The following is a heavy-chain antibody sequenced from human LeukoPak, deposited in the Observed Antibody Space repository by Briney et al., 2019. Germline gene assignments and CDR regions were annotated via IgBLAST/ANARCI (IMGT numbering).Heavy chain of an antibody. CDR2: ISSSGSTI. CDR1: GFTFSRYK. J-gene: IGHJ4*02. Sequence: GGSLRLSCAASGFTFSRYKMNWVRQAPGKGLEWVSYISSSGSTIYYADSVKGRFTISRDNAKNSLYLQMNSLRAEDTAVYYCARLDDGDHPPLYYWGQGTLVTVSS. D-gene: IGHD4-17*01. CDR3: ARLDDGDHPPLYY. V-gene: IGHV3-48*03.